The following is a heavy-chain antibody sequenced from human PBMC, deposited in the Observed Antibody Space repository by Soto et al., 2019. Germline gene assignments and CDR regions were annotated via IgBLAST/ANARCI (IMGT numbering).Heavy chain of an antibody. Sequence: QVQLQESGPRLVKPSETLSLTCTVSGGSMTNYYWSWIRQPPGKGLEWIGNIYHSGSTNYNPSLKSRVTISVDASQNQFSLKLSSVTAADMAVYYCARYDSAWYYFDYWGQGTLVTVSS. J-gene: IGHJ4*02. D-gene: IGHD3-22*01. CDR1: GGSMTNYY. CDR3: ARYDSAWYYFDY. CDR2: IYHSGST. V-gene: IGHV4-59*08.